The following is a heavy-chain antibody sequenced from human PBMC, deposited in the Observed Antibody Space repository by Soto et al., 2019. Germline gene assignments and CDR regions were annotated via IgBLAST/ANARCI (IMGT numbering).Heavy chain of an antibody. CDR1: GFTFKNYA. D-gene: IGHD4-4*01. CDR2: ISFDGNKK. J-gene: IGHJ6*02. V-gene: IGHV3-30-3*01. Sequence: HPGGSLRLSCAASGFTFKNYALHWVRQAPGKGLEWVAVISFDGNKKYYADSVRGRFTISRDNIKNTLILQMNSLRPEDAALYFCAREDDYNDRYFFYGLDVWGQGTTVTVSS. CDR3: AREDDYNDRYFFYGLDV.